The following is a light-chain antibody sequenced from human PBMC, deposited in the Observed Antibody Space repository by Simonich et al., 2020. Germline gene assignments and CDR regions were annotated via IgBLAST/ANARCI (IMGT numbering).Light chain of an antibody. J-gene: IGKJ2*01. Sequence: DIVMTQSPDSLAVSLGERATINCKSSQSVLYSSNNKNYLAWYQQNPGQPPKLLIYWASTRESGVPDRCRGSGSGTDFTLTISSLQAEDVAVYYCQQYYSTPYTFGQGTKLEIK. CDR3: QQYYSTPYT. CDR2: WAS. V-gene: IGKV4-1*01. CDR1: QSVLYSSNNKNY.